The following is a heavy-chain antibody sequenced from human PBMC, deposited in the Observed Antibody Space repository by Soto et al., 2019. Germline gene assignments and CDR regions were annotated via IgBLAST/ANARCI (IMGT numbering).Heavy chain of an antibody. CDR1: GYTFTSYG. V-gene: IGHV1-18*01. J-gene: IGHJ6*02. Sequence: QVQLVQSGDEVKKPGASVKVSCRASGYTFTSYGVSWVRQAPGQGLEWMGWISVFNGQTNYIQKVQARVTLTTEASTSTAYMELRTLRSDDTAVYYCARGWDYYYGLDVWGQVTTVTVSS. CDR2: ISVFNGQT. D-gene: IGHD1-26*01. CDR3: ARGWDYYYGLDV.